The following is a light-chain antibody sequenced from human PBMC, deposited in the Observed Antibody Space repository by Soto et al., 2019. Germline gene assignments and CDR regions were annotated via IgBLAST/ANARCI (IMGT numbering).Light chain of an antibody. Sequence: QSALTQPASVSGSPGQSITISCTGTGSDIGGYNYVSWYQQHPGKAPKVMIYEVSNRPSGVSNRFSASKSGNTASLTISGLQAEDEADYSCTSYTSSSSVVFGGGTKLTVL. CDR2: EVS. CDR3: TSYTSSSSVV. J-gene: IGLJ2*01. V-gene: IGLV2-14*01. CDR1: GSDIGGYNY.